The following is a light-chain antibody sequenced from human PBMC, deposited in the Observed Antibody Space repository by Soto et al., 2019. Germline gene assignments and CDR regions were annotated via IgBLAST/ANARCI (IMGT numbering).Light chain of an antibody. CDR3: QQYGSSPPVT. CDR2: GAS. V-gene: IGKV3-20*01. J-gene: IGKJ1*01. CDR1: QSVSSSY. Sequence: EIVLTQSPGTLSLSPGERATLSCRASQSVSSSYLAWYQQKPGQAPRLLIYGASSSATGIPDRFSGSESGTDFTRTISRLEPEDFAVYYCQQYGSSPPVTFGEGTKVEIK.